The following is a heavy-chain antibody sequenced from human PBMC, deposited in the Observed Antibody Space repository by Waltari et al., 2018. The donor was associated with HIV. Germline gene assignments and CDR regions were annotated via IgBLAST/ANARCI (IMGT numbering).Heavy chain of an antibody. D-gene: IGHD3-10*01. V-gene: IGHV5-51*03. CDR1: GYSFTSYW. Sequence: EVQLVQSGAEVKKSGESLKISCKGSGYSFTSYWIAWVRQMPGKGLEWMGIICPGDSDTKCGPSFQGQVSISADKSITTAYLQWRSLEASDSAIYYCARLGSYGSGSRPFFFDYWGQGTLVTVSS. CDR3: ARLGSYGSGSRPFFFDY. J-gene: IGHJ4*02. CDR2: ICPGDSDT.